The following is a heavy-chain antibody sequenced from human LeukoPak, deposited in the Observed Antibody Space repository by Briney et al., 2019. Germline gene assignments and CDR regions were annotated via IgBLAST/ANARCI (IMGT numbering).Heavy chain of an antibody. CDR1: GFTFSSYS. V-gene: IGHV3-48*04. Sequence: GGSLRLSCAASGFTFSSYSMNWVRPAPGKGLEWVSYISSSSSTIYYADSVKGRFTISRDNAKNSLYLQMNSLRAEDTAVYYCARGDIAVAGTGFDYWGQGTLVTVSS. D-gene: IGHD6-19*01. CDR3: ARGDIAVAGTGFDY. J-gene: IGHJ4*02. CDR2: ISSSSSTI.